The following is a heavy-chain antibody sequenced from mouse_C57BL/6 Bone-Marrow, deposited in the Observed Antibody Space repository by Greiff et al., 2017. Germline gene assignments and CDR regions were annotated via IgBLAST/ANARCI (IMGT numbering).Heavy chain of an antibody. CDR2: IYPGSGST. J-gene: IGHJ4*01. CDR1: GYTFTSYW. Sequence: QVQLQQPGAELVKPGASVKMSCKASGYTFTSYWITWVKQRPGQGLEWIGDIYPGSGSTNYNEKFKSKATLTVDTSSSTAYLQLSSLTSEDAAVHYCARRGVTTVVATNAMDYWGQGTSVTVSS. CDR3: ARRGVTTVVATNAMDY. V-gene: IGHV1-55*01. D-gene: IGHD1-1*01.